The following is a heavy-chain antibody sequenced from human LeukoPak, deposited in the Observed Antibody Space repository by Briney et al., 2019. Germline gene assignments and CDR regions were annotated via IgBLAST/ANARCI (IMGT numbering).Heavy chain of an antibody. J-gene: IGHJ4*02. CDR3: ARERVIAAAGDGFDS. D-gene: IGHD2-21*01. Sequence: GGSLRLSCAASGFTFSHYSMNWVRQAPGKGLEWVSYISSSSTTIFYADSVKGRFTISRDNAKNSLFLQMNGLRDEDTALYYCARERVIAAAGDGFDSWGQGTLVTVSS. CDR2: ISSSSTTI. V-gene: IGHV3-48*02. CDR1: GFTFSHYS.